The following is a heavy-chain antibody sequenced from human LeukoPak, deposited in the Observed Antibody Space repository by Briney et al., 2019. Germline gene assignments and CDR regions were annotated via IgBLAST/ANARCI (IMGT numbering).Heavy chain of an antibody. CDR3: ARVRTYYDFWSGYYVGWLDP. D-gene: IGHD3-3*01. CDR2: ISAYNGNT. CDR1: GYTFTSYG. V-gene: IGHV1-18*01. J-gene: IGHJ5*02. Sequence: GASVKVSCKASGYTFTSYGISWVRQAPGQGLEWMGWISAYNGNTNYAQKLQGKVTMTTDTSTSTAYMELRSLRSDDTAVYYCARVRTYYDFWSGYYVGWLDPWGQGTLVTVSS.